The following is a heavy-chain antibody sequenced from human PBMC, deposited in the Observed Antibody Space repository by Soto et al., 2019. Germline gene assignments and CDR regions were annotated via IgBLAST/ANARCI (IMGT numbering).Heavy chain of an antibody. V-gene: IGHV4-39*01. CDR1: GGSISSNNSF. Sequence: QLHLQESGPGLVKPSETLSLICSVSGGSISSNNSFWGWIRQSPGKGLEWIGTVYYNGSTYYNLPLQSRVTISVDTSKNQFSLKLTSVTAADTAVYYCARHRGGRIIAYFDLWGRGTLVTLSS. D-gene: IGHD2-21*01. CDR3: ARHRGGRIIAYFDL. CDR2: VYYNGST. J-gene: IGHJ2*01.